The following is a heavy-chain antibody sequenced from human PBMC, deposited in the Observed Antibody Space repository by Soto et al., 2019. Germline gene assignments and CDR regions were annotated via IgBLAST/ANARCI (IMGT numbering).Heavy chain of an antibody. V-gene: IGHV1-69*13. CDR1: GGTFSSYA. D-gene: IGHD4-17*01. J-gene: IGHJ6*02. Sequence: ASVKVSCKASGGTFSSYAISWVRQAPGQGLEWMGGIIPIFGTANYAQKFQGRVTITADESTSTAYMELSSLRSEDTAVYYCARGPYGDDKGYYYYGMDVWGQGTTVTVSS. CDR3: ARGPYGDDKGYYYYGMDV. CDR2: IIPIFGTA.